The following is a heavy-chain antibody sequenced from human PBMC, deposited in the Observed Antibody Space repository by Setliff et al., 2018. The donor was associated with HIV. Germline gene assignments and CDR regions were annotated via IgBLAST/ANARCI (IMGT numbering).Heavy chain of an antibody. Sequence: SETLSLTCGVSGYSISSGYYWGWIRQPPGKGLEWIGSIYHNGITYYNPSLKSRVTISVDTSQNQFSLKVTSVTAADTAVYYCARGVLITKRVTQTGGYYYYTDVWGKGTTVTVSS. V-gene: IGHV4-38-2*01. J-gene: IGHJ6*03. CDR3: ARGVLITKRVTQTGGYYYYTDV. CDR1: GYSISSGYY. D-gene: IGHD2-21*02. CDR2: IYHNGIT.